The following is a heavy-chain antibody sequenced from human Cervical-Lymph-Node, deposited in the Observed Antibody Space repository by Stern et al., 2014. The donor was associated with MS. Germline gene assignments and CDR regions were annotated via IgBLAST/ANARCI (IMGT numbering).Heavy chain of an antibody. J-gene: IGHJ4*02. V-gene: IGHV4-59*08. Sequence: VQLVESGPGLVKPSETLSLTYTVSGGSISTNYWSWIRQPPGKGLEWIGYLYYSGNTNYNPSLKSRVTTSVDTSKNQFPLLLSPGTAADTAVYYCARHGPPRRRDDSNHPNFDYWGPGTLVAVSS. CDR2: LYYSGNT. D-gene: IGHD5-24*01. CDR1: GGSISTNY. CDR3: ARHGPPRRRDDSNHPNFDY.